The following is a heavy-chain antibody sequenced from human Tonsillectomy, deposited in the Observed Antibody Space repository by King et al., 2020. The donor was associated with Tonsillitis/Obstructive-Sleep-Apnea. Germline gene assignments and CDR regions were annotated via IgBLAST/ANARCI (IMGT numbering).Heavy chain of an antibody. CDR1: RDSISSNSAA. D-gene: IGHD4-17*01. V-gene: IGHV6-1*01. CDR2: TYYRSKWYN. Sequence: VQLQQSGPGLVKPSQTLSLTCAISRDSISSNSAAWNWIRQSPSRGLEWLGRTYYRSKWYNDYAVSVKSRITINPDTSKNQFSLQLNSVTPEDTAVYYCAREGDGLYGDYLDAFDIWGQGTMVTVSS. J-gene: IGHJ3*02. CDR3: AREGDGLYGDYLDAFDI.